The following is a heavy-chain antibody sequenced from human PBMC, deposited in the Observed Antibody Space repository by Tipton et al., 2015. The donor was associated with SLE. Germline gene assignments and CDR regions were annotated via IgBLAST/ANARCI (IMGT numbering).Heavy chain of an antibody. CDR1: GGSFSDYY. D-gene: IGHD3-3*01. CDR3: ARLTIFGVVIIGNYYYYMDV. CDR2: INHSGST. V-gene: IGHV4-34*01. J-gene: IGHJ6*03. Sequence: TLSLTCAVYGGSFSDYYWSWIRQPPGKGLEWIGEINHSGSTNYNPSLKSRVTISVDTSKNQFSLKLSSVTAADTAVYYCARLTIFGVVIIGNYYYYMDVWGKGTTVTVSS.